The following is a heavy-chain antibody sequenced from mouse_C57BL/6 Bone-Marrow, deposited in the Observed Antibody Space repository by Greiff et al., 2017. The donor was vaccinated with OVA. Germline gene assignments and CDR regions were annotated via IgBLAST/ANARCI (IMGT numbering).Heavy chain of an antibody. CDR2: IDPSDSYT. J-gene: IGHJ2*01. Sequence: QVQLKQPGAELVRPGTSVKLSCKASGYTFTSYWMHWVKQRPGQGLEWIGVIDPSDSYTNYNQKFKGKATLTVDTSSSTAYMQLSSLTSEDSAVYYCARRGVYYYYDEDDWGQGTTLTVSS. D-gene: IGHD2-4*01. V-gene: IGHV1-59*01. CDR3: ARRGVYYYYDEDD. CDR1: GYTFTSYW.